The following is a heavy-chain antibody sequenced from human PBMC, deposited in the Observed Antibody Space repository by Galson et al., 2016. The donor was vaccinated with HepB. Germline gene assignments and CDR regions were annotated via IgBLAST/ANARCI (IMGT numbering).Heavy chain of an antibody. CDR3: AAYDTGHFDY. D-gene: IGHD3-9*01. J-gene: IGHJ4*02. CDR1: GFTFRSYG. V-gene: IGHV3-33*01. Sequence: SLRLSCAASGFTFRSYGMHWVRQAPGKGLEWVAVIWYDGSNKYYGDSVKGRFTISRDNYKNTLYLQMNSLGPEDAAVYYCAAYDTGHFDYWGQGTVVTVSS. CDR2: IWYDGSNK.